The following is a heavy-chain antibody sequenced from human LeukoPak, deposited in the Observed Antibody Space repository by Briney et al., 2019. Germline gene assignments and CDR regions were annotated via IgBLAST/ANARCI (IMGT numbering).Heavy chain of an antibody. CDR1: GYTFTGYY. J-gene: IGHJ4*02. V-gene: IGHV1-2*02. CDR3: ARDPKVCTSYYYF. Sequence: GASVKVSCKASGYTFTGYYMHWVRQAPGQGLEWMGWINPNSGGTNYAQKFQGRVTMTRDTSISTAYMELSRLRSDDTAVYYCARDPKVCTSYYYFWGQGTLVTVSS. D-gene: IGHD2-2*01. CDR2: INPNSGGT.